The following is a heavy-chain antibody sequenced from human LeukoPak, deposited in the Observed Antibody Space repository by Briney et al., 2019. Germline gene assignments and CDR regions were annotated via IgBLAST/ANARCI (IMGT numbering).Heavy chain of an antibody. CDR2: INPNSGGT. Sequence: ASVKVSCKASGYTFTGYYMHWVRQAPGHGLEWMGWINPNSGGTNYAQKFQGWVTMTRDTSISTAYMELSRLRSDDTAVYYCAKGSGYDFETPRSWTAVDYYGMDVWGQGTTVTVSS. CDR1: GYTFTGYY. J-gene: IGHJ6*02. CDR3: AKGSGYDFETPRSWTAVDYYGMDV. D-gene: IGHD5-12*01. V-gene: IGHV1-2*04.